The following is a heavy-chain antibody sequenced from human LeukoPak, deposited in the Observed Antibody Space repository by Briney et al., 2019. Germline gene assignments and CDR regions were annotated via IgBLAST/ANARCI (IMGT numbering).Heavy chain of an antibody. Sequence: GGSLRQSCAASGFTFDSYWMHWVRQAPGKGLVWVSRINNDGSDTTYADSVKGRFTVSRDNAKHTLYLQMSSLRAEDTAVYFCARGGTAAFDSWGQGTLVTVAS. CDR3: ARGGTAAFDS. CDR2: INNDGSDT. D-gene: IGHD6-13*01. CDR1: GFTFDSYW. J-gene: IGHJ4*02. V-gene: IGHV3-74*01.